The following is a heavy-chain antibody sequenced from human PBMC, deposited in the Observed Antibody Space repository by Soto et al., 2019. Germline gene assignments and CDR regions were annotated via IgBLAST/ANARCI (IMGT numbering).Heavy chain of an antibody. CDR1: GGSISSGGYY. D-gene: IGHD6-13*01. V-gene: IGHV4-31*03. Sequence: SETLSLTCTVSGGSISSGGYYWSWIRQHPGKGLEWIGYIYYSGSTYYNPSLKSRVTISVDTSKNQFSLKLSSVTAADTAVYYCAREGLGSPGIAAAGGDYYYYGMDVWGQGTTVTVSS. CDR3: AREGLGSPGIAAAGGDYYYYGMDV. J-gene: IGHJ6*02. CDR2: IYYSGST.